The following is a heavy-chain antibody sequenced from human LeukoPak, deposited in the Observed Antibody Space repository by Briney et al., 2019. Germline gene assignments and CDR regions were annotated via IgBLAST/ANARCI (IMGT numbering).Heavy chain of an antibody. J-gene: IGHJ4*02. D-gene: IGHD6-25*01. V-gene: IGHV1-18*01. CDR2: ISAYNGNT. CDR1: GGTFSSYA. Sequence: ASVKVSCKASGGTFSSYAFSWVRQAPGQGLEWMGWISAYNGNTNYAQKLQGRVTMTTDTSTSTAYMELRSLRSDDTAVYYCASTRVGIAAPDYWGQGTLVTVSS. CDR3: ASTRVGIAAPDY.